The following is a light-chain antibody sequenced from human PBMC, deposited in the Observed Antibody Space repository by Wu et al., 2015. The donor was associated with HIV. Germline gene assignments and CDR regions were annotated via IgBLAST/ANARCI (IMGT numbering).Light chain of an antibody. CDR3: QQYYNWHPLT. V-gene: IGKV3/OR2-268*02. Sequence: EIVLTQSPATLSLSPGERATLSCRTSQSISTNYLAWYQQKPGQAPRLLIYDASTRDTGIPDRFSGSGSGTDFTLTINSMQSEDFAVYYCQQYYNWHPLTFGGGPKVEIK. CDR2: DAS. CDR1: QSISTNY. J-gene: IGKJ4*01.